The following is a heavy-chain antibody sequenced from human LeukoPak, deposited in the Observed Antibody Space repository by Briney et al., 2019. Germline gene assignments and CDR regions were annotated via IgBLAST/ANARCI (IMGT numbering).Heavy chain of an antibody. CDR1: GFTFNRCG. D-gene: IGHD3-22*01. CDR3: AKDESESSGSFDY. CDR2: ITFDGSNK. Sequence: PGGSLRLSCAASGFTFNRCGMHWVRQAPGKGLEWVTFITFDGSNKRYIDSVKGRFTTSRDNSRNTLHLQMNSLRVEDTAVYYCAKDESESSGSFDYWGQGTLVTVSS. J-gene: IGHJ4*02. V-gene: IGHV3-30*02.